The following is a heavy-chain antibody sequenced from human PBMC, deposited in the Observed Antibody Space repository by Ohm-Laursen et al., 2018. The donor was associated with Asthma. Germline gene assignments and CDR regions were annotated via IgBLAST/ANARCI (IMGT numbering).Heavy chain of an antibody. CDR1: GFTFSSYG. D-gene: IGHD3-16*01. V-gene: IGHV3-21*05. CDR2: ISSSSSYI. Sequence: SLRLSCAASGFTFSSYGMHWVRQAPGKGLEWVSYISSSSSYIYYADSVKGRFTISRDNAKNSLYLQMNSLRAEDTAVYYCATNLPYEAENYWGQGTLVTVSS. J-gene: IGHJ4*02. CDR3: ATNLPYEAENY.